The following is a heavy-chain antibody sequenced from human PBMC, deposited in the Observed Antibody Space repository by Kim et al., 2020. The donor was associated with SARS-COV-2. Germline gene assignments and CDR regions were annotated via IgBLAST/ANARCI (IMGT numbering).Heavy chain of an antibody. D-gene: IGHD4-17*01. J-gene: IGHJ4*02. V-gene: IGHV3-73*01. CDR3: TQTNGAYVFDY. Sequence: AAPVKGRFTTSRDDSKNTAYLKMNSLKAEDTAVYYCTQTNGAYVFDYWGQGTLVTVSS.